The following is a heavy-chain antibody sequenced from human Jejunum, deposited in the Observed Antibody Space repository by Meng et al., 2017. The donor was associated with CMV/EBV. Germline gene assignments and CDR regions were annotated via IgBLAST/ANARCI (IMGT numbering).Heavy chain of an antibody. V-gene: IGHV3-23*01. CDR2: ISGVGGAT. D-gene: IGHD2/OR15-2a*01. CDR3: VKDRSHCDSISCYLNWFDT. CDR1: NYD. Sequence: NYDMNWVRHAPGKGLEWVSGISGVGGATYYGDSVKGRFTISRDNSRNTLYLQMNRLRVEDTAVYYCVKDRSHCDSISCYLNWFDTWGQGTPVTVSS. J-gene: IGHJ5*02.